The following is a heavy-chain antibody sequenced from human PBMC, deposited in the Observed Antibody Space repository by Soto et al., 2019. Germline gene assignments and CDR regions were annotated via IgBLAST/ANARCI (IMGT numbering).Heavy chain of an antibody. Sequence: EVQLLESGGGLVQPGGSLRLSCAASGFTFSSYAMSWVRQAPGKGLEWVSVISGSGGDTYYADSVKGRFTISRDNSKNTLSLQMNSLRAEDTAVYYCASGTTLDYFDYWGQGTLVTVSS. V-gene: IGHV3-23*01. CDR3: ASGTTLDYFDY. CDR2: ISGSGGDT. CDR1: GFTFSSYA. J-gene: IGHJ4*02. D-gene: IGHD1-1*01.